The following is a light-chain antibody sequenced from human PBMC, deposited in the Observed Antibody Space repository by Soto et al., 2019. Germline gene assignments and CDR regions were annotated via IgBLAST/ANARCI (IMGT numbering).Light chain of an antibody. V-gene: IGKV3-11*01. CDR2: DTS. CDR1: QSVSSD. Sequence: EIVLTQSPATLSLSPGERATLSCRASQSVSSDLAWYQQKPGQAPRLLSYDTSNRAAGIPRRFSGSGSGTDFTRPISSLEPEDFAVYTCQQRTNWPPCTFGQGNKLEI. CDR3: QQRTNWPPCT. J-gene: IGKJ2*02.